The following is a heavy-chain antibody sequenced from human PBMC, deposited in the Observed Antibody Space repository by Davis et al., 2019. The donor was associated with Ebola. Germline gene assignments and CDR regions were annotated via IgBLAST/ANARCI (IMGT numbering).Heavy chain of an antibody. Sequence: SETLSLTCTVSGGSISSGGYYWSWIRQPPGKGLEWIGYIYYSGSTYYNPSLKSRVTISVDTSKNQFSLKLSSVTAADTAVYYCARDGLVVPAAIGDAFDIWGQGTMVTVSS. CDR2: IYYSGST. J-gene: IGHJ3*02. D-gene: IGHD2-2*01. CDR1: GGSISSGGYY. V-gene: IGHV4-31*03. CDR3: ARDGLVVPAAIGDAFDI.